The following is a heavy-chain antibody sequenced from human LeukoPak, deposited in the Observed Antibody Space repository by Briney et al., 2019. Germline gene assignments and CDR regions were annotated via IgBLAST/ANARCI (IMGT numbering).Heavy chain of an antibody. Sequence: SVKVSCKASGGTFSSYAISWVRQAPGQGLELMGGIIPIFGTANYAQKFQGRVTITTDESTSTAYMELSSLRSEDTAVYYCARGVMVGATVYGTNFDYWGQGTLVTVSS. V-gene: IGHV1-69*05. J-gene: IGHJ4*02. CDR2: IIPIFGTA. D-gene: IGHD1-26*01. CDR1: GGTFSSYA. CDR3: ARGVMVGATVYGTNFDY.